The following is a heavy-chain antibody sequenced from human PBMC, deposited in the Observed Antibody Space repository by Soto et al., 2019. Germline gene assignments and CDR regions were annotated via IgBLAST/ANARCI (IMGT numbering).Heavy chain of an antibody. CDR1: GGSISSGDYY. D-gene: IGHD1-1*01. CDR2: IYYGGST. Sequence: PSETLSLTCTVSGGSISSGDYYWSWIRQPPGKGLEWIGYIYYGGSTYYNPSLRSRVTISVDTSKNQFSLKLSSVTAADTAVYYCAGVWIMSRLNSWFDPWGQGTLVTVSS. CDR3: AGVWIMSRLNSWFDP. V-gene: IGHV4-30-4*01. J-gene: IGHJ5*02.